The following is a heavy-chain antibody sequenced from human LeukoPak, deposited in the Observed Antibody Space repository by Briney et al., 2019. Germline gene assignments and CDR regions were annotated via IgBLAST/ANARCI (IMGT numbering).Heavy chain of an antibody. CDR2: IYYSGST. V-gene: IGHV4-59*01. CDR3: ARAPDSSGYYYALDY. D-gene: IGHD3-22*01. CDR1: GGSISSYY. J-gene: IGHJ4*02. Sequence: SETLSFTCTVSGGSISSYYWSWIRQPPGKGLEWIGYIYYSGSTNYNPSLKSRVTISVDTSKNQFSLKLSSVTAADTAVYYCARAPDSSGYYYALDYWGQGTLVTVSS.